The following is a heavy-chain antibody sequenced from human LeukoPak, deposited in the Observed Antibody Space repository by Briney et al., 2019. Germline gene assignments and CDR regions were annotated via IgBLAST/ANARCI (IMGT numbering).Heavy chain of an antibody. D-gene: IGHD3-10*01. CDR2: ISYDGSNK. CDR3: AKELGYYGSGSLSLDY. V-gene: IGHV3-30*18. CDR1: GFTFSSYG. J-gene: IGHJ4*02. Sequence: GSLRLSCAASGFTFSSYGMHWVRQAPGKGLEWVAVISYDGSNKYYADSVKGRFTISRDNSKNTLYLQMNSLRAEDTAVYYCAKELGYYGSGSLSLDYWGQGTLVTVSS.